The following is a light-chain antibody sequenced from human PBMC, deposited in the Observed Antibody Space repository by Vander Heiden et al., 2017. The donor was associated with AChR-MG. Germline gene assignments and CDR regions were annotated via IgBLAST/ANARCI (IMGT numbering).Light chain of an antibody. J-gene: IGLJ2*01. Sequence: QSVLTQPPSVSAAPGQKVTISCSGSSSNIGNNYVSWYQQLPGTAPKLLMYDNNKRPAGIPDRFSASKSGTSATLGITGLQTGDEADYYCGTWDDSLSAVVFGGGTKLTGL. CDR1: SSNIGNNY. V-gene: IGLV1-51*01. CDR3: GTWDDSLSAVV. CDR2: DNN.